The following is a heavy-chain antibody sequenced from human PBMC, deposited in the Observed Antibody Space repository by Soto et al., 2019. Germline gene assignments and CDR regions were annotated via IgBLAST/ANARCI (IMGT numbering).Heavy chain of an antibody. Sequence: GASVKVSCKASGGTFSSYAISWVRQAPGQGLEWMGGIIPICGTTGYAQKFQGRVTITTNTSISAAYMELSSLRSDDTAVYYCARGGVHYYDSSGSGDAFDIWGQGTMVTVSS. J-gene: IGHJ3*02. CDR1: GGTFSSYA. CDR3: ARGGVHYYDSSGSGDAFDI. D-gene: IGHD3-22*01. V-gene: IGHV1-69*05. CDR2: IIPICGTT.